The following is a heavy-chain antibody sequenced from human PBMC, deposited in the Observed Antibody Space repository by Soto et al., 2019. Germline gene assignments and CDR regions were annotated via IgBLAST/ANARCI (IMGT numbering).Heavy chain of an antibody. CDR1: GGSISSGGYS. V-gene: IGHV4-30-2*01. CDR2: IYHSGST. J-gene: IGHJ5*02. Sequence: SETLSLTCAVSGGSISSGGYSWSWIRQPPGKGLEWIGYIYHSGSTYYNPSLKSRVTISVDRSKNQFSLKLSSVTAADTAVYYCARRGVQGAPFVSDPWGQGVLVTVSS. D-gene: IGHD3-10*01. CDR3: ARRGVQGAPFVSDP.